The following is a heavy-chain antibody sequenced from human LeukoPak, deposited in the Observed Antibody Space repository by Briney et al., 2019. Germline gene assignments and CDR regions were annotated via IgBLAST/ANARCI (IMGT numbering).Heavy chain of an antibody. CDR1: GFTSGSYA. Sequence: PTGGSLRLSCAASGFTSGSYAMNWVRQAPGKGLEWVSAISGSGGSTYYADSVKGRFTISRDNSKNTLYLQMNSLRAEDTAVYYCAKDKRGWPTGPGDWGQGTLVTVSS. D-gene: IGHD5-24*01. V-gene: IGHV3-23*01. CDR3: AKDKRGWPTGPGD. J-gene: IGHJ4*02. CDR2: ISGSGGST.